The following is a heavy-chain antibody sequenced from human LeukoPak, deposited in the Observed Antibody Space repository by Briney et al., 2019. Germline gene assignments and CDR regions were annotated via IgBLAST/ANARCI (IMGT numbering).Heavy chain of an antibody. V-gene: IGHV4-34*01. CDR2: INHSGST. D-gene: IGHD3-22*01. Sequence: SETLSLTCAVYGGSFSAYYWSWIRQPPGKGLEWIGEINHSGSTNYNPSLKSRVTISVNTSTNQFSLKLSSVTAADTAVYYCARAPSSGYYYYSYYYMDVWGKGTTVTVSS. CDR3: ARAPSSGYYYYSYYYMDV. CDR1: GGSFSAYY. J-gene: IGHJ6*03.